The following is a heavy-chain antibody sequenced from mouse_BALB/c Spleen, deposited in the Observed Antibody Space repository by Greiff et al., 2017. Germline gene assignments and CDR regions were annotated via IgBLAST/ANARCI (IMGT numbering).Heavy chain of an antibody. D-gene: IGHD1-2*01. V-gene: IGHV1-69*02. CDR3: AREGNSLLRLLAY. CDR2: IDPSDSYT. J-gene: IGHJ3*01. Sequence: VQLQQPGAELVKPGASVKLSCKASGYTFTSYWMHWVKQRPGQGLEWIGEIDPSDSYTNYNQKFKGKATLTVDKSSSTAYMQLSSLTSEDSAVYYCAREGNSLLRLLAYWGQGTLVTVSA. CDR1: GYTFTSYW.